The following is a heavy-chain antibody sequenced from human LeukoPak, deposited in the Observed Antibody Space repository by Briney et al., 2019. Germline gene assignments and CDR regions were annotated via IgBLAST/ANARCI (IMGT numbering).Heavy chain of an antibody. CDR3: AKDTRVVVAATPDWGFDAFDI. CDR1: GFTFSSYA. CDR2: ISGSGGST. J-gene: IGHJ3*02. D-gene: IGHD2-15*01. V-gene: IGHV3-23*01. Sequence: GGSLRLSCAASGFTFSSYAMSWVRQAPGKGLEWVSAISGSGGSTYYADSVKGRFTISRDNSKNTLYLQMNSLRAEDTAVYYCAKDTRVVVAATPDWGFDAFDIWGQGTMVTVSS.